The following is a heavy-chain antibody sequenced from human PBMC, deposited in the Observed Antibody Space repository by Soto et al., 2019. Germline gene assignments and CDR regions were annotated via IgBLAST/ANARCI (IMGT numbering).Heavy chain of an antibody. D-gene: IGHD5-18*01. CDR1: GFTFSSYG. V-gene: IGHV3-30*18. CDR3: AKDHVDTAMAYYYYGMDV. J-gene: IGHJ6*02. CDR2: ISYDGSNK. Sequence: QVQLVESGGGVVQPGRSLRLSCAASGFTFSSYGMHWVRQAPGKGLEWVAVISYDGSNKYYADSVKGRFTISRDNSKNTLYLQMNSLSAEDTAVYYCAKDHVDTAMAYYYYGMDVWGQGTTVTGSS.